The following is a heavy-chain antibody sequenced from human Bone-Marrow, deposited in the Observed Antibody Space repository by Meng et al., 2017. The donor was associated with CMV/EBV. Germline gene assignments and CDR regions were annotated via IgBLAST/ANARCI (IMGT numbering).Heavy chain of an antibody. CDR1: GGSISSYY. CDR3: ARSSHYDFWCGYSSTYYYYYGMDV. CDR2: IYYSGST. D-gene: IGHD3-3*01. J-gene: IGHJ6*01. V-gene: IGHV4-59*01. Sequence: GSLRLSCTVSGGSISSYYWSWIRQPPGKGLEWIGYIYYSGSTNYNPSLKSRVTISVDTSKNQFSLKLSSVTAADTAVYYCARSSHYDFWCGYSSTYYYYYGMDVWGQGTTVTVSS.